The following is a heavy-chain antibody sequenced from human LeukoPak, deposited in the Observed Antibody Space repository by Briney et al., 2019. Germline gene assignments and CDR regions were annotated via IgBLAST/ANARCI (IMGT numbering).Heavy chain of an antibody. CDR3: ARASRTYINWFDP. D-gene: IGHD3/OR15-3a*01. J-gene: IGHJ5*02. Sequence: ASVKVSCKASGYSFTGNYMHWVRQAPGQGLEWMGWINPNSGDTNFAQKFQGRVTMTRDTSISTAYMELSRLRSDDTAVYYCARASRTYINWFDPWGQGTLVTVSS. CDR2: INPNSGDT. V-gene: IGHV1-2*02. CDR1: GYSFTGNY.